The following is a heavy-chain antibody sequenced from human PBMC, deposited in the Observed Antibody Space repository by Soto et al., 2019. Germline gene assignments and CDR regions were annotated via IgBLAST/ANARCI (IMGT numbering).Heavy chain of an antibody. CDR3: ARATPNVLRFLEWLMDY. Sequence: ASVKVSCKASGYTFTSYGISWVRQAPGQGLEWMGWISAYNGNTNYAQKLQGRVTMTTDTSTSTAYMELRSLRSDDTAVYYCARATPNVLRFLEWLMDYWGQGTLVTVS. CDR2: ISAYNGNT. CDR1: GYTFTSYG. V-gene: IGHV1-18*01. D-gene: IGHD3-3*01. J-gene: IGHJ4*02.